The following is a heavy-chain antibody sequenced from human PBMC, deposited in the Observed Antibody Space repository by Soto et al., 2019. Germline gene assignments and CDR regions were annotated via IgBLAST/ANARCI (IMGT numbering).Heavy chain of an antibody. CDR2: LYSGGST. D-gene: IGHD5-18*01. CDR1: GLTVSDNY. CDR3: ATGYRYGWATFDY. Sequence: EVQLVESGGGLVQPGGSLRLSCAASGLTVSDNYMSWVRQAPGKGLEWVSFLYSGGSTYYADSVKGRFTISRDNSKNTLYLQMSSLRPEDTAVYYCATGYRYGWATFDYWGQGTLVTVSS. J-gene: IGHJ4*02. V-gene: IGHV3-66*01.